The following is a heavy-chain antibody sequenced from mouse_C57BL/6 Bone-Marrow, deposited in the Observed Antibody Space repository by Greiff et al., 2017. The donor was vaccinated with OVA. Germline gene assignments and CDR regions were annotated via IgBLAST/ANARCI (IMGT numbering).Heavy chain of an antibody. CDR3: ARTLLLRNFDV. CDR1: GYAFSSSW. CDR2: IYPGDGDT. J-gene: IGHJ1*03. V-gene: IGHV1-82*01. Sequence: VKLVESGPELVKPGASVKISCKASGYAFSSSWMNWVKQRPGKGLEWIGRIYPGDGDTNYNGKFKGKATLTADKSSSTAYMQLSSLTSEDSAVYFCARTLLLRNFDVWGTGTTVTVSS. D-gene: IGHD1-1*01.